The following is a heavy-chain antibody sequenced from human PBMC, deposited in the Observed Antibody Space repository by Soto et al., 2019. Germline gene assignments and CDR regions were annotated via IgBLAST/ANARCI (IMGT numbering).Heavy chain of an antibody. Sequence: ASVKVSCKASGYTFTGYYMHWVRQAPGQGLEWMGWINPNSGGTNYAQKFQGWVTMTRDTSISTAYMELSRLRSDDTAVYYCARDLRSGGDFVYNWFDPWGQGTLVTVSS. J-gene: IGHJ5*02. CDR3: ARDLRSGGDFVYNWFDP. V-gene: IGHV1-2*04. CDR2: INPNSGGT. CDR1: GYTFTGYY. D-gene: IGHD2-21*01.